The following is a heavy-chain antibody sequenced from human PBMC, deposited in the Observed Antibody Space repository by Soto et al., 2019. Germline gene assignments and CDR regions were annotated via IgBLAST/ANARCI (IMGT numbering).Heavy chain of an antibody. V-gene: IGHV3-23*01. CDR2: ISGSGDSI. D-gene: IGHD7-27*01. CDR3: STGRQMGY. Sequence: EVPVLESGGDLVQPGGSLRLSCAASGFTFSNYAMTWVRQAPGKGLEWVSTISGSGDSIYYADSVKGRFTISRDNSKNTLYLQMNSLRADDWAVYYCSTGRQMGYWGQGTLVIVSS. J-gene: IGHJ4*02. CDR1: GFTFSNYA.